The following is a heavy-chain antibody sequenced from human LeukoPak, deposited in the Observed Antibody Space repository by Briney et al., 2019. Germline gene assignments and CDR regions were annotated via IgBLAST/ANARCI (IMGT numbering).Heavy chain of an antibody. Sequence: SETLSLTCTVSGASISSSGYSWVWIRQPPGKGLEWIGTFYYSDSTKYSPSLKSRVTISVDTSKNQFSVKLSSVTAADTAVYYCVSQTPAADSFDYWGQGTLVTVSS. CDR3: VSQTPAADSFDY. V-gene: IGHV4-39*01. CDR2: FYYSDST. CDR1: GASISSSGYS. D-gene: IGHD6-25*01. J-gene: IGHJ4*02.